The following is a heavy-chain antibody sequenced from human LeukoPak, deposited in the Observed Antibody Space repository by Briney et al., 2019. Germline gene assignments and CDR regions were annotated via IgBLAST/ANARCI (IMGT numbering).Heavy chain of an antibody. V-gene: IGHV3-21*01. Sequence: GGSLRLSCAASGFTFSSYSMNWVRQAPGKGLEWVSSISSSAYIYYADSMKGRFTISRDNAKNTLFLQMNSLRAEDTAVYYCARISSDSISYYDHWGQGTLVTVSS. D-gene: IGHD3-22*01. CDR3: ARISSDSISYYDH. J-gene: IGHJ4*02. CDR2: ISSSAYI. CDR1: GFTFSSYS.